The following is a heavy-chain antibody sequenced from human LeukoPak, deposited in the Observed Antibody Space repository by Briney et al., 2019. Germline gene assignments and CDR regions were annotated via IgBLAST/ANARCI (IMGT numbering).Heavy chain of an antibody. D-gene: IGHD6-6*01. J-gene: IGHJ4*02. Sequence: SETLSLTCTVSGGSISTYYWSWIRQPAGKGLEWIGRIHTRGNSDYNTSLKSRVTMSVDTSKNQFSLKMGSVTAADTAVYYCAREGSATARPFVSDDYWGQGTLVTVSS. CDR1: GGSISTYY. V-gene: IGHV4-4*07. CDR3: AREGSATARPFVSDDY. CDR2: IHTRGNS.